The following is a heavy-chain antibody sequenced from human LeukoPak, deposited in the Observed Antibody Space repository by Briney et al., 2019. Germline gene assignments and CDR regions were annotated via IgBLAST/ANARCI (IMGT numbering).Heavy chain of an antibody. CDR3: ARDRRQIAPYDFWSGYYQTYFDY. CDR1: GFTFSSYW. J-gene: IGHJ4*02. CDR2: IKQDGSEK. V-gene: IGHV3-7*01. Sequence: GSLRLSCAASGFTFSSYWMSWVRQAPGKGLEWVANIKQDGSEKYYVDSVKGRFTISRDNAKNSLYLQMNSLRAEDTAVYYCARDRRQIAPYDFWSGYYQTYFDYWGQGTLVTVSS. D-gene: IGHD3-3*01.